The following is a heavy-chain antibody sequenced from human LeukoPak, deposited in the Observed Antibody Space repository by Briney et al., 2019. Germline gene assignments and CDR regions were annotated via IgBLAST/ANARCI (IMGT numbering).Heavy chain of an antibody. D-gene: IGHD6-19*01. CDR1: GFAVSSNY. Sequence: GGSLRLSCVASGFAVSSNYMSWVRQAPGKGLEWVSIIYSGGSTYYAGSVKGRFTISRDNSKNSVYLQMNSLRVEDTAVYYCARGERSVAFFDYWGQGTLVTVSS. CDR2: IYSGGST. J-gene: IGHJ4*02. V-gene: IGHV3-53*01. CDR3: ARGERSVAFFDY.